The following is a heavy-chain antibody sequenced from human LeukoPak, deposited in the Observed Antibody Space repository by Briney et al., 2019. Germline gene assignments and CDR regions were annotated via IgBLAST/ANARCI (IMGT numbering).Heavy chain of an antibody. V-gene: IGHV4-59*08. J-gene: IGHJ4*02. CDR2: IYSSGTI. CDR3: ARHDKGFDY. CDR1: SGSISSYY. Sequence: SSETLSLTCTVSSGSISSYYWSWIRQPPGKGLEWLGYIYSSGTINFNPSLKSRLTMSVDTSKNQFSLKLSSVTAADTAVYYCARHDKGFDYWGQGTLVTVSA. D-gene: IGHD3-22*01.